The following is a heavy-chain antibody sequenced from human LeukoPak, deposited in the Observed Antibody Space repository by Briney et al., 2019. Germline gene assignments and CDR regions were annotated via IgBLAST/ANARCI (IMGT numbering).Heavy chain of an antibody. Sequence: RPGGSLRLSCAASGFTFDDYAMSWVRQAPGKGLEWVSGINWNGGSTGYADSVKGRFTISRDISKNTLYLQMNSLRAEDTAVYYCARDYGDNSAAWDYWGQGTLVTVSS. CDR3: ARDYGDNSAAWDY. CDR2: INWNGGST. V-gene: IGHV3-20*04. D-gene: IGHD4-23*01. CDR1: GFTFDDYA. J-gene: IGHJ4*02.